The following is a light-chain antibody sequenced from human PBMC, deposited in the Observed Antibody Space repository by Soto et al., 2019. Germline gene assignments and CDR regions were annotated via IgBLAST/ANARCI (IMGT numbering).Light chain of an antibody. CDR3: SSYTSSSTLV. J-gene: IGLJ3*02. V-gene: IGLV2-14*01. Sequence: QSVLTQPASVSGSPGQSITISCTGTSSDVGGYKSVSWYQQHPGKAPKLIIYAVSYRPSGVSNRFSGSKSANTASLTISGLQAGDEADYYCSSYTSSSTLVFGGGTKLTVL. CDR1: SSDVGGYKS. CDR2: AVS.